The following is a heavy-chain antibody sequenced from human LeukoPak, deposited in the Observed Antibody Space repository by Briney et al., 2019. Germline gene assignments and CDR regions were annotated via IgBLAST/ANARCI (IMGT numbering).Heavy chain of an antibody. CDR1: GFTFNNYV. J-gene: IGHJ4*02. V-gene: IGHV3-7*01. Sequence: GGSLRLSCAASGFTFNNYVMSWVRQAPGKGLEWVANIKQDGSEKYYVDSVKGRFTISRDNAKNSLYLQMNSLRAEDTAVYYCARRYFDYWGQGTLVTVSS. CDR3: ARRYFDY. CDR2: IKQDGSEK. D-gene: IGHD2-15*01.